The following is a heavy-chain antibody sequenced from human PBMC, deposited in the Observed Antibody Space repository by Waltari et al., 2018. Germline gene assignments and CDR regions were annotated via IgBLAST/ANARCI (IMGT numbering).Heavy chain of an antibody. CDR3: ARRYGDYVDAYF. J-gene: IGHJ4*02. Sequence: SLTCTVSGGAISSSSYYWGWMRQAPGKWLEWIGSFFYSGSTYYNPSLRSRVTISVDASKNQFSLRLSSVTAADTAVYYCARRYGDYVDAYFWGQGTLVTVSS. D-gene: IGHD4-17*01. V-gene: IGHV4-39*01. CDR2: FFYSGST. CDR1: GGAISSSSYY.